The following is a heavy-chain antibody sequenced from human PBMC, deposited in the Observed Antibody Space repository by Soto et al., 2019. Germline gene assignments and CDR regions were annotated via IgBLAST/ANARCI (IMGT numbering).Heavy chain of an antibody. V-gene: IGHV1-8*01. CDR3: ASRPPNWGFDL. CDR2: MSPKTGNT. Sequence: QVQLVQSGAEVKKPGASVKVSCKASGYTFTTYDINWVRQATGQGLEWIGWMSPKTGNTGYAQNFQGRVTMTRNPSLSTAYMELSSLTSEDTAVYYRASRPPNWGFDLWGQGTLVPVSS. D-gene: IGHD7-27*01. CDR1: GYTFTTYD. J-gene: IGHJ4*02.